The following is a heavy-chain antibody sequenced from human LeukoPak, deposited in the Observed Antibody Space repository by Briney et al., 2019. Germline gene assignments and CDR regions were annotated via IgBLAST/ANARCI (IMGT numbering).Heavy chain of an antibody. Sequence: GGSLRLSCRASRFSFSDYDMHWVRQAPGKGLEWVAVISYDGSNKYYADSVKGRFTISRDNSKNTLYLQMNSLRAEDTAVYYCARAGFVAAAVDWGQGTLVTVSS. J-gene: IGHJ4*02. V-gene: IGHV3-30-3*01. CDR2: ISYDGSNK. D-gene: IGHD6-13*01. CDR3: ARAGFVAAAVD. CDR1: RFSFSDYD.